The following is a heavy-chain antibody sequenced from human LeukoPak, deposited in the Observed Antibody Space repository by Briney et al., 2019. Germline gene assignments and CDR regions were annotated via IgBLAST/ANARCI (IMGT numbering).Heavy chain of an antibody. Sequence: GGSLRLSCAASGFTFSDYHMTWIRQAPGKGLDWVSYISGSSSNTNYADSVKGRFTISRDNAKNSLYLQMNSLRVEDTAVYYCARVNPTNSGFYAYWGQGTLVTVSS. V-gene: IGHV3-11*06. CDR1: GFTFSDYH. CDR2: ISGSSSNT. CDR3: ARVNPTNSGFYAY. J-gene: IGHJ4*02. D-gene: IGHD3-22*01.